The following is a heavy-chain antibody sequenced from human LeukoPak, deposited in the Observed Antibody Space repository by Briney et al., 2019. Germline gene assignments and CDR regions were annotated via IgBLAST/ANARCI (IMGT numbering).Heavy chain of an antibody. CDR1: GYTFTSYG. D-gene: IGHD3-22*01. CDR3: ARDKRYYYDSSGSNWFDP. J-gene: IGHJ5*02. V-gene: IGHV1-18*01. Sequence: ASVKVSCKASGYTFTSYGISWVRQAPGQGLEWMGWISAYNGNTNYAQKLQGRVTMTTDTSTSTAYMELRSLRSEDTAVYYCARDKRYYYDSSGSNWFDPWGQGTLVTVSS. CDR2: ISAYNGNT.